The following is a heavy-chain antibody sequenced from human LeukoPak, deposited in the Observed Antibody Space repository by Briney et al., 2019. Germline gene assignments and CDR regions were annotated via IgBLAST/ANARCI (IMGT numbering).Heavy chain of an antibody. Sequence: GASVKVSCKASGYTFTGYYMHWVRQAPGQGLEWMGWINPNSGGTNYAQKFQGRVTMTRDTSISTAYMGLSRLRSDDTAVYYCARDEPIDYGGNHPRDYWGQGTLVTVSS. D-gene: IGHD4-23*01. CDR1: GYTFTGYY. CDR3: ARDEPIDYGGNHPRDY. V-gene: IGHV1-2*02. J-gene: IGHJ4*02. CDR2: INPNSGGT.